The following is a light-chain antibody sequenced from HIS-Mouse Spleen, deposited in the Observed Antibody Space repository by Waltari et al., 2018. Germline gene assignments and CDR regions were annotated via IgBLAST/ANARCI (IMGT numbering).Light chain of an antibody. J-gene: IGLJ1*01. Sequence: QSALTQPRSVSGSPGQSVTISCTGTSSDVGGYNYVSWYQQHPGKAPKLMIYDVSKRPSGVPDRFSGSKSGNPASLTIYGLQAEDEADYYCCSYAGSYRVFGTGTKVTVL. CDR3: CSYAGSYRV. CDR2: DVS. V-gene: IGLV2-11*01. CDR1: SSDVGGYNY.